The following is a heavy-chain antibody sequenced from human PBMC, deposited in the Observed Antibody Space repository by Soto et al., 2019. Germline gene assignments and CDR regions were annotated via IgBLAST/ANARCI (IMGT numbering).Heavy chain of an antibody. D-gene: IGHD2-15*01. CDR3: SRVVITYCSGGICYSGNEVRDYYYYGMDV. V-gene: IGHV3-11*06. CDR1: GYTFSDYY. Sequence: QVQLVESGGGLVKPGGSLRLSCAASGYTFSDYYMSWIRQAPGKGLEWVSYISSSSSYTSYADSVKGRFTISRDNAKKAPYLKINRLRAGDTAVYYCSRVVITYCSGGICYSGNEVRDYYYYGMDVWGHGTTVTVSS. CDR2: ISSSSSYT. J-gene: IGHJ6*02.